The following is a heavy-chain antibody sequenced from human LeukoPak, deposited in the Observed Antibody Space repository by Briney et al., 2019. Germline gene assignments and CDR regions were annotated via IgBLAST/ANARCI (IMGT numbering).Heavy chain of an antibody. V-gene: IGHV1-2*02. J-gene: IGHJ4*02. Sequence: GASVKVSCKPSGYTFTGFYLHWVRQGPGQGRQWMGWVNPKNGATKYSQTFRGRVTMTRDTSIDTAYMELSSLTSDDTAIYYCARPTHRLTVTTAIDYWGQGTLVTVSS. CDR2: VNPKNGAT. CDR3: ARPTHRLTVTTAIDY. D-gene: IGHD4-17*01. CDR1: GYTFTGFY.